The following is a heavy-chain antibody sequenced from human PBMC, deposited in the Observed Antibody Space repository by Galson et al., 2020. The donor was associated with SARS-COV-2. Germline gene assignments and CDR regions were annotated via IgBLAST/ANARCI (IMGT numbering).Heavy chain of an antibody. CDR2: ISAYNGNT. J-gene: IGHJ4*02. D-gene: IGHD2-2*03. V-gene: IGHV1-18*01. CDR1: GYTFTSYG. CDR3: ARDLWVDISNYYFDY. Sequence: GESLKISCKASGYTFTSYGISWVRQAPGQGLEWMGWISAYNGNTNYAQKLQGRVTMTTDTSTSTAYMELRSLRSDDTAVYYCARDLWVDISNYYFDYWGQGTLVTVSS.